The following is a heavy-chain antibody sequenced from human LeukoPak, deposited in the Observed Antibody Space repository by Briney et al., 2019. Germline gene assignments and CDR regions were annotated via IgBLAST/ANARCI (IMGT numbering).Heavy chain of an antibody. J-gene: IGHJ4*02. D-gene: IGHD3-3*01. V-gene: IGHV4-39*07. CDR2: IYYSGST. CDR1: GGSISSSSYY. Sequence: SETLSLTCTVSGGSISSSSYYWGWIRQPPGKGLEWIGSIYYSGSTSYNPSLKSRVTISVDTSKNQFSLKLSSVTAADTAVYYCARAFWSGYCFDYWGQGTLVTVSS. CDR3: ARAFWSGYCFDY.